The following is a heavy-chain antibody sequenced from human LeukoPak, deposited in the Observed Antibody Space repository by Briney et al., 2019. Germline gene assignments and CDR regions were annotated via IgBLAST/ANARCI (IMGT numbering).Heavy chain of an antibody. J-gene: IGHJ5*02. CDR3: ARDPRYSGSYSGNWFDP. Sequence: SETLSLTCTVSGGSISSYYWSWIRQPAGKGLEWIGRLYNSGSTNYNPSLKSRVTMSVDTSKNQFSLKLSSVTAADTAVYYCARDPRYSGSYSGNWFDPWGQGTLVTVSS. V-gene: IGHV4-4*07. CDR1: GGSISSYY. D-gene: IGHD1-26*01. CDR2: LYNSGST.